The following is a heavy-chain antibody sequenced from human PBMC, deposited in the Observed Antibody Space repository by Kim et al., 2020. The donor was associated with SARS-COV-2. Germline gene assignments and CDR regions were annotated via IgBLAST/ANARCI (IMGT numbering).Heavy chain of an antibody. CDR3: ASLPSIAARRMDV. V-gene: IGHV1-69*01. J-gene: IGHJ6*02. D-gene: IGHD6-6*01. Sequence: AQKFQGRVTITADESTSTAYMELSSRRSEDTAVYYCASLPSIAARRMDVWGQGTTVTVSS.